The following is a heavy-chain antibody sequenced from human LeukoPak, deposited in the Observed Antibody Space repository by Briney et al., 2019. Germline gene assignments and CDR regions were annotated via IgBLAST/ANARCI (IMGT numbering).Heavy chain of an antibody. J-gene: IGHJ5*02. CDR3: ATVAAAGTGGWFDP. Sequence: ASVKVSCKVSGYTFTELFMHWVRQATGKGLEWMGGFDPEDGETIYAQKFQGRVTMTEDTSTDTAYMELSSLRSEDTAVYYCATVAAAGTGGWFDPWGQGTLVTVSS. CDR1: GYTFTELF. D-gene: IGHD6-13*01. CDR2: FDPEDGET. V-gene: IGHV1-24*01.